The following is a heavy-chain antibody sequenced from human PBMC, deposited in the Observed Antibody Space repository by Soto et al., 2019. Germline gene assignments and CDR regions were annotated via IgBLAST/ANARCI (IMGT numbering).Heavy chain of an antibody. J-gene: IGHJ6*02. CDR2: INPNSGGT. Sequence: ASVKVSCKASGYTFTGYYMHWVRQAPGQGLEWMGWINPNSGGTNYAQKFQGWVTMTRDTSISTAYMELSRLRSDDTAVYYCAIAVASRTCYCYGMDVCGQGTTVTVSS. CDR3: AIAVASRTCYCYGMDV. V-gene: IGHV1-2*04. CDR1: GYTFTGYY.